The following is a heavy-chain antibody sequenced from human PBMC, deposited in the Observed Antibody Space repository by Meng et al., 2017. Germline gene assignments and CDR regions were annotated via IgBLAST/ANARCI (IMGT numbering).Heavy chain of an antibody. V-gene: IGHV1-46*01. CDR2: INPSGGST. CDR1: GYTFTSYY. J-gene: IGHJ5*02. Sequence: ASVKVSYKASGYTFTSYYMHWVRQAPGQGLEWMGIINPSGGSTSYAQKFQGRVTMTRDTSTSTVYMELSSLRSEDTAVYYCARDPSSSWYRTGFDPWGQGTLVTVSS. D-gene: IGHD6-13*01. CDR3: ARDPSSSWYRTGFDP.